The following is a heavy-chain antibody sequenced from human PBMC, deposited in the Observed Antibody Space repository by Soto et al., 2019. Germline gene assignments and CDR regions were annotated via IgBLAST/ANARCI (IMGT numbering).Heavy chain of an antibody. CDR2: IIPIFGSA. Sequence: QVQLLQSGAEVKKPGSSVKVSCKASGGIFSSYTINWLRQAPGQGLEWLGCIIPIFGSANYAQKLQGRVTITADESTSTAYMELSSLSSEDTAVYYCARMSNTGMVTTRYYGMDVWGQGTTVTVSS. V-gene: IGHV1-69*01. J-gene: IGHJ6*02. D-gene: IGHD5-18*01. CDR3: ARMSNTGMVTTRYYGMDV. CDR1: GGIFSSYT.